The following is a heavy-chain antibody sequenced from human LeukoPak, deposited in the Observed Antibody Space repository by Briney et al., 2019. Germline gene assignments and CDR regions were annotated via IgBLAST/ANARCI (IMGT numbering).Heavy chain of an antibody. V-gene: IGHV4-38-2*02. CDR1: GYSISGGYY. Sequence: KPSETLSLTCTVSGYSISGGYYWGWIRQPPGKGLEWIGSIYHSGRTFYNPSLKSRVTISVDTSKNQFSLKLSSVTAADTAVYYCASNTGTVFDYWGQGALVTVSS. CDR2: IYHSGRT. J-gene: IGHJ4*02. CDR3: ASNTGTVFDY. D-gene: IGHD7-27*01.